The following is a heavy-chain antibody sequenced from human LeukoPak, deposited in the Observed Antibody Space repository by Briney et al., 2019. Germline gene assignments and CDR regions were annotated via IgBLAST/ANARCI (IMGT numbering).Heavy chain of an antibody. Sequence: SETLSLTCTVSGGSISSYYWSWIRQPPGKGLEWIGYIYYSGSTNYNPSLKSRVTISVDTSKNQFSLKLSSVTAADTAVYYCASINSGSSSLYYFHYWRQGTLVTVSS. D-gene: IGHD1-26*01. CDR3: ASINSGSSSLYYFHY. J-gene: IGHJ4*02. CDR2: IYYSGST. V-gene: IGHV4-59*08. CDR1: GGSISSYY.